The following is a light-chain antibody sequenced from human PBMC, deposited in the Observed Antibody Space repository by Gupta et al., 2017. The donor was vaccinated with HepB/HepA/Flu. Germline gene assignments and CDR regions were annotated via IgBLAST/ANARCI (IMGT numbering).Light chain of an antibody. CDR1: QSITNY. CDR3: HQSYSSPLT. CDR2: AAS. Sequence: DITLTQSTSALSASVGDRVTITCRASQSITNYLNWYQQKPGKAPNLLIYAASRLQSGVHSRFSCSGSGTDFTLTITSLRPEDVATDICHQSYSSPLTFGGGTKVEVK. J-gene: IGKJ4*01. V-gene: IGKV1-39*01.